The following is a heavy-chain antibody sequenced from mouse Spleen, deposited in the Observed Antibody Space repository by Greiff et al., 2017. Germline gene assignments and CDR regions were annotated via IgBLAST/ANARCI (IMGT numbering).Heavy chain of an antibody. CDR1: GYSFTSYY. D-gene: IGHD2-3*01. J-gene: IGHJ3*01. CDR3: ARSVDLWEVYDGYYGFAY. Sequence: QVQLQQSGPELVKPGASVKISCKASGYSFTSYYIHWVKQRPGQGLEWIGWIYPGSGNTKYNEKFKGKATLTADTSSSTAYMQLSSLTSEDSAVYYCARSVDLWEVYDGYYGFAYWGQGTLVTVSA. V-gene: IGHV1-66*01. CDR2: IYPGSGNT.